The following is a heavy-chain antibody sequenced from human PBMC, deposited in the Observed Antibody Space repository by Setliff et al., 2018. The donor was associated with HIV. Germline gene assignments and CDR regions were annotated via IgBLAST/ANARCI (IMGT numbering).Heavy chain of an antibody. Sequence: KPSETLSLTCTVPDGSINRSNYYWGWIRQPPGKGLEWIGTISYTGSTYYDPSLKSRVTISLDTSKNQFFLKLSSVTAPDTAIYYCARQTWEYYDTLTGYYRSPKNFDSWGQGTLVTVSS. CDR1: DGSINRSNYY. J-gene: IGHJ4*02. V-gene: IGHV4-39*01. D-gene: IGHD3-9*01. CDR3: ARQTWEYYDTLTGYYRSPKNFDS. CDR2: ISYTGST.